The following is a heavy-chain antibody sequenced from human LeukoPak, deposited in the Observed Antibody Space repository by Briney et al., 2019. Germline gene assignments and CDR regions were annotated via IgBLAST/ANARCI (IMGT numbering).Heavy chain of an antibody. V-gene: IGHV4-34*01. CDR3: ARGVAEVADAFDY. Sequence: SETLSLTCAVYGGSFSGYYWSWIRQPPGKGLEWIGETNHSGSTNYNPSLKSRVTISVDTSKNQFSLKLSSVTAADTAVYYCARGVAEVADAFDYWGQGTLVTVSS. D-gene: IGHD6-19*01. CDR1: GGSFSGYY. J-gene: IGHJ4*02. CDR2: TNHSGST.